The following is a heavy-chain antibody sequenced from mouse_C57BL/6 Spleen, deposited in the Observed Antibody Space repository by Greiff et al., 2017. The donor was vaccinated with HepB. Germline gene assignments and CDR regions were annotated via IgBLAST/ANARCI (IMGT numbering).Heavy chain of an antibody. Sequence: QVQLQQSGAELVRPGTSVKVSCKASGYAFTNYLIEWVKQRPGQGLEWIGVINPGSGGNHYHEKFKGKATLTADKSSSTAYMHLSSLTSEDSAVYFCARYDDYSFSYWGQGTLVTVSA. CDR2: INPGSGGN. V-gene: IGHV1-54*01. CDR3: ARYDDYSFSY. D-gene: IGHD2-4*01. J-gene: IGHJ3*01. CDR1: GYAFTNYL.